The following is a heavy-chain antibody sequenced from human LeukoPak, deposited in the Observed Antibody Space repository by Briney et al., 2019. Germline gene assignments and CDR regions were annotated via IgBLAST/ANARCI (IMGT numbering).Heavy chain of an antibody. D-gene: IGHD5-18*01. Sequence: SETLSLTCAVSGGSISSSNWWSWVRQPPGKGLEWIGEIYHSGRTNYTPSLKSRVTISVDKSKNQLSLKLISVTAADTAVYYCARDVGTALVTGDYWGQGTLVTVSS. J-gene: IGHJ4*02. CDR3: ARDVGTALVTGDY. CDR1: GGSISSSNW. V-gene: IGHV4-4*02. CDR2: IYHSGRT.